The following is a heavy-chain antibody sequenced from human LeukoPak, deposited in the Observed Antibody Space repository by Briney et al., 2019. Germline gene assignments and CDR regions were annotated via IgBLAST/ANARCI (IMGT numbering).Heavy chain of an antibody. CDR1: GGSISSYY. J-gene: IGHJ5*02. CDR2: TYYSGST. D-gene: IGHD4-17*01. Sequence: SETLSLTCTVSGGSISSYYWSWIRQPPGKGLEWIGYTYYSGSTNYNPSLKSRVTISVDTSKNQFSLKLSSVTAADTAVYYCARDRTTVTKKGNWFDPWGQGTLVTVSS. V-gene: IGHV4-59*01. CDR3: ARDRTTVTKKGNWFDP.